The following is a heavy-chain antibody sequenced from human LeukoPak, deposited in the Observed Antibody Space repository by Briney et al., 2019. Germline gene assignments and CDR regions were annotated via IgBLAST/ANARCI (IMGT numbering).Heavy chain of an antibody. CDR1: GGSISSSSYY. CDR3: ARHGDLADL. CDR2: IYYSGST. Sequence: SETLSLTCTVSGGSISSSSYYWSWIRQPPGKGLEWIGYIYYSGSTNYNPSLKSRVTISVDTSKNQFSLKLSSVTAADTAVYYCARHGDLADLWGRGTLVTVSS. V-gene: IGHV4-61*05. D-gene: IGHD7-27*01. J-gene: IGHJ2*01.